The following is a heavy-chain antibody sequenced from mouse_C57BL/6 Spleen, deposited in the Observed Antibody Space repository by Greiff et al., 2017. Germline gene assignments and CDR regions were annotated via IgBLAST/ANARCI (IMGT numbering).Heavy chain of an antibody. CDR2: ISSGGSYT. Sequence: EVKLVESGGDLVKPGGSLKLSCAASGFTFSSYGMSWVRQTPDKRLEWVATISSGGSYTYYPGSVKGRFTISRDNAKNTLYLQMSSLKSEDTAMYYCARHYYGSSYYFDYWGQGTTLTVSS. CDR1: GFTFSSYG. CDR3: ARHYYGSSYYFDY. V-gene: IGHV5-6*02. J-gene: IGHJ2*01. D-gene: IGHD1-1*01.